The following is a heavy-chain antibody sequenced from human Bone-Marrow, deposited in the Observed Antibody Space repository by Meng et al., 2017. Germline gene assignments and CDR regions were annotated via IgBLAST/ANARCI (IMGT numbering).Heavy chain of an antibody. D-gene: IGHD3-9*01. J-gene: IGHJ3*02. CDR3: AREDILTGYDAFDI. CDR1: GFTFSSYE. V-gene: IGHV3-48*03. CDR2: ISSSGSTI. Sequence: GESLKISCAASGFTFSSYEMNWVRQAPGKGLEWVSYISSSGSTIYYADSVKGRFTISRDNAKNSLYLQMNSLRAEDTAVYYCAREDILTGYDAFDIWGQGTMVTVSS.